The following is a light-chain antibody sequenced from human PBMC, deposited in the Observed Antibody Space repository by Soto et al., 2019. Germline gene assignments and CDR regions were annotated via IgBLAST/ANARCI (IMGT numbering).Light chain of an antibody. CDR3: QQRYNWPPWT. J-gene: IGKJ1*01. CDR2: DAS. Sequence: EIVLTQSPATLSLSPVERATLSCRASQSVSDYLAWYQQKPGQAPRLLIYDASTRATGIPARFSGSGSGTDLTLTISSLEPEDFAVYFCQQRYNWPPWTFGQGTKVDIK. V-gene: IGKV3-11*01. CDR1: QSVSDY.